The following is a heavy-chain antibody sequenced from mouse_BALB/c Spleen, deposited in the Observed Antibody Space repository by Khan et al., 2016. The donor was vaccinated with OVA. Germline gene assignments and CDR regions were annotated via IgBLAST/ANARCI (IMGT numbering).Heavy chain of an antibody. CDR1: GYSFTTYY. CDR3: TRHGFVAWFTY. CDR2: IDPFSGST. D-gene: IGHD2-2*01. J-gene: IGHJ3*01. V-gene: IGHV1S135*01. Sequence: EVQLQQSGPELMKPGASVKISCKASGYSFTTYYIHWVMQSHGTSLEWIGYIDPFSGSTTYNQKFKGKATLTVDKSSSTAYIHLSKLTSEDTAVYYCTRHGFVAWFTYWCQGTLVTVSA.